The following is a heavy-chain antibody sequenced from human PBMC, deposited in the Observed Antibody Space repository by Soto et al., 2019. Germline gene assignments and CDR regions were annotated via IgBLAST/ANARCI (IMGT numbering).Heavy chain of an antibody. CDR2: TGGGIGP. CDR3: AKMPDGVNSNSPYC. V-gene: IGHV3-23*01. D-gene: IGHD1-1*01. J-gene: IGHJ4*02. CDR1: GFPFTNYA. Sequence: EVQLLESGGGVVRPGESLKLACAASGFPFTNYAMSWVRQAPGKGLEWVSTTGGGIGPYYADSVKGRFTISRDNPRSTLYLEMNSLRAEDTAIYYCAKMPDGVNSNSPYCWGPGTLVTVSS.